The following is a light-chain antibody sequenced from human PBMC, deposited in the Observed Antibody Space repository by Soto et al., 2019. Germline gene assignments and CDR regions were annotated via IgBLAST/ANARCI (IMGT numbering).Light chain of an antibody. J-gene: IGLJ2*01. CDR2: EVS. V-gene: IGLV2-8*01. Sequence: QSALTQPPSASGSPGQSVTISCTGTSSDVGGYNYVSWYQQHPGKAPKLLVYEVSKRPSGVPDRFSGSKSGNTASLTVSGLQAEDEADYYCSSDAGSNNRHVVFGGGTKLTVL. CDR1: SSDVGGYNY. CDR3: SSDAGSNNRHVV.